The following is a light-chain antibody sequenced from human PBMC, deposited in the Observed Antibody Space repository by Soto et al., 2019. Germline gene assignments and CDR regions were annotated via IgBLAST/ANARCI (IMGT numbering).Light chain of an antibody. V-gene: IGKV3-11*01. CDR3: QQRDIWPWT. CDR1: QSFISY. Sequence: EIGLTQSPATLSLSPGERATLSCRASQSFISYLSWYQHKPGQAPRLLMYDASKRATGIPARFSGRGSGTDFTLTISSLEPEDFAVYYCQQRDIWPWTFGQGTKVDIK. J-gene: IGKJ1*01. CDR2: DAS.